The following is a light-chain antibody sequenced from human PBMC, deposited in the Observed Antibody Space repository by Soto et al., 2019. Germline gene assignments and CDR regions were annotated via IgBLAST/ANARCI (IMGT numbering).Light chain of an antibody. V-gene: IGLV2-18*02. CDR2: EVS. CDR1: SSDVGSYNR. CDR3: RSYTSSNTYV. J-gene: IGLJ1*01. Sequence: QSVLTQPPSVSGSPGQSVAISCTGTSSDVGSYNRVSWYQQPPGTAPKVMIYEVSNRPSGVPDRFSGSKSGNTASLTISGLQAEDEDDYYCRSYTSSNTYVFGTGTKVTVL.